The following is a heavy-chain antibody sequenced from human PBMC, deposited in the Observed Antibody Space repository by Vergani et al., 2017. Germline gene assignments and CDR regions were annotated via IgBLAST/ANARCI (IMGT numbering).Heavy chain of an antibody. J-gene: IGHJ4*02. V-gene: IGHV3-23*04. D-gene: IGHD6-13*01. CDR1: GFTFSSYG. Sequence: VQLVESGGGVVQPGRSLRLSCAASGFTFSSYGMHWVRQAPGKGLEWVAVISGSGGSTYYADSVKGRFTISRDNSKNTLYLQMNSLRAEDTAVYYCAKDHTSSWYSLDYWGQGTLVTVSS. CDR2: ISGSGGST. CDR3: AKDHTSSWYSLDY.